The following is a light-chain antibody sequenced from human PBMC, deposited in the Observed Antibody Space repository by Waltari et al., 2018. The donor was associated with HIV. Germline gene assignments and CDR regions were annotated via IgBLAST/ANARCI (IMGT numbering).Light chain of an antibody. J-gene: IGLJ3*02. CDR3: AAWDDSLSGWV. CDR2: RNS. Sequence: QSALTQQPSTSGTTGQTVTIPCSGSSSNIGANYVSWYQQHPGTAPKLLIYRNSQRPSGFRDRFSVSKSGTSASLAINDLRSEDEAEYHCAAWDDSLSGWVFGGGTNLTVL. CDR1: SSNIGANY. V-gene: IGLV1-47*01.